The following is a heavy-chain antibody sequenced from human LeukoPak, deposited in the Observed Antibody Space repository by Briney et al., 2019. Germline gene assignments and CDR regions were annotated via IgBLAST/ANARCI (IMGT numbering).Heavy chain of an antibody. CDR2: IDSDGSST. CDR3: GRRDGTFWSIDY. J-gene: IGHJ4*02. V-gene: IGHV3-74*01. D-gene: IGHD3-3*01. Sequence: GGSLRLSCAASGFTFSTYWMHWVRQAPGKGLVWVSHIDSDGSSTNYADSVKGRFTISRDNAKNTLYLQMNSLRAEDTAVYCCGRRDGTFWSIDYWGQGTPVTVSS. CDR1: GFTFSTYW.